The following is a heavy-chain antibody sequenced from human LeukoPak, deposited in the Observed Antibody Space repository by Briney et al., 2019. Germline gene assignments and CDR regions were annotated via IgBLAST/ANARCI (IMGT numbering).Heavy chain of an antibody. CDR1: GFTFSSYW. CDR2: IKQDGSEK. J-gene: IGHJ5*02. V-gene: IGHV3-7*01. Sequence: GGSLRLSCAASGFTFSSYWMSWVRQAPGKGLEWVANIKQDGSEKYYVDSVKGRFTISRDNAKNSLYLQMNSLRAEDTAVYYCARDRRRDSPFKNNWFDPWGQGTLVTVSS. CDR3: ARDRRRDSPFKNNWFDP.